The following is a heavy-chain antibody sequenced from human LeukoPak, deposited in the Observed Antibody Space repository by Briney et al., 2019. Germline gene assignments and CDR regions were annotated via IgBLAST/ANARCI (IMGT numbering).Heavy chain of an antibody. CDR2: INHSGST. CDR1: GGSINSGAYF. D-gene: IGHD1-26*01. Sequence: SETLSLTCIVSGGSINSGAYFWSWIRQPPGKGLEWIGEINHSGSTNYNPSLKSRVTISVDTSKNQFSLKLSSVTAADTAVYYCARIVPGPFDYWGQGTLVTVSS. J-gene: IGHJ4*02. V-gene: IGHV4-34*01. CDR3: ARIVPGPFDY.